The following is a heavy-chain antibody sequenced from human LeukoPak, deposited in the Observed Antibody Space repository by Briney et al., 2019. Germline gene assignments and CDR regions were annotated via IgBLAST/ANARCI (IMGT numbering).Heavy chain of an antibody. CDR1: GGSISSYY. V-gene: IGHV4-4*09. J-gene: IGHJ4*02. D-gene: IGHD5-18*01. CDR3: ARHQRYSYGFDY. Sequence: SETLSLTCTVSGGSISSYYWSWIRQPPGKGLEWIGYIYTSGSTNYNPSLKSRVTISVDTSKNQFSLKLSSVTAADTAVYYCARHQRYSYGFDYWGQGTLVTASS. CDR2: IYTSGST.